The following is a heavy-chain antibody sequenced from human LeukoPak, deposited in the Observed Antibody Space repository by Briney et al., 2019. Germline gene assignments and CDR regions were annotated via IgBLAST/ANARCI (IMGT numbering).Heavy chain of an antibody. Sequence: GGSLRLSCAASGFTFSSYVMHWVRQAPGKGLEWVAVISYDGSNKYYADSVKGRFTISRDNSKNTLYLQMNSLRAEDTAVYYCAKDKTYDFWSGYFDYWGQGTLVTVSS. D-gene: IGHD3-3*01. CDR3: AKDKTYDFWSGYFDY. CDR2: ISYDGSNK. V-gene: IGHV3-30*18. CDR1: GFTFSSYV. J-gene: IGHJ4*02.